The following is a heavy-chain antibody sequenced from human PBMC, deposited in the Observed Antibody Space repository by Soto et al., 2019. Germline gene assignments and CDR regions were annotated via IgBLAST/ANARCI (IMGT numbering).Heavy chain of an antibody. CDR1: GYSFTSYW. J-gene: IGHJ4*02. V-gene: IGHV5-51*01. Sequence: SLKISCKGSGYSFTSYWIGWVRQMPGKGLEWMGIIYPGDSDTRYSPSFQGQVTISADKSISTAYLQWSNLKASDTAMYYCARLYQPLRGHFDYWGQGTLVTVSS. CDR3: ARLYQPLRGHFDY. CDR2: IYPGDSDT. D-gene: IGHD2-2*01.